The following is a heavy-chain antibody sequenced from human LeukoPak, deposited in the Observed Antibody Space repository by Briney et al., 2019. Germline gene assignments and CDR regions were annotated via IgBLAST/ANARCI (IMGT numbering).Heavy chain of an antibody. D-gene: IGHD3-9*01. J-gene: IGHJ4*02. V-gene: IGHV3-9*01. CDR2: ISWNSGSI. CDR1: GFTFSNYW. Sequence: GGSLRLSCAASGFTFSNYWMHWVRQAPGKGLEWVSGISWNSGSIGYADSVKGRFTISRDNAKNSLYLQMNSLRAEDTALYYCAKNANYDILTGCFDYWGQGTLVTVSS. CDR3: AKNANYDILTGCFDY.